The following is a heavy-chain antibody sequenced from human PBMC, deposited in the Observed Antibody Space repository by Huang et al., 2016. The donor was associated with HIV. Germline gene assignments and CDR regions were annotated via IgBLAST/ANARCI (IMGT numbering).Heavy chain of an antibody. CDR3: ARDFWSGYYMSPFDY. V-gene: IGHV3-30*03. CDR1: GFTFSAYG. Sequence: QVKLVESGGGVVQPGRSLRLSCAASGFTFSAYGIHWVRQVPGKGLEWVAVISYDGTSKYFADFVKGRFTISRDNSKNMLYLQMNSLKIEDTGIYYCARDFWSGYYMSPFDYWGQGTLVTVSS. CDR2: ISYDGTSK. D-gene: IGHD3-3*01. J-gene: IGHJ4*02.